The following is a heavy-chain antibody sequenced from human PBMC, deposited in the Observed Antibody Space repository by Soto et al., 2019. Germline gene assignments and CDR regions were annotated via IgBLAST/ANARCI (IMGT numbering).Heavy chain of an antibody. CDR1: GDTVSTNSAS. CDR3: ARAEEYSGRTFDF. D-gene: IGHD1-26*01. V-gene: IGHV6-1*01. J-gene: IGHJ4*02. CDR2: TYYMSKWYN. Sequence: SQTLSLTCAISGDTVSTNSASWNWIRQSPSRGLELLGRTYYMSKWYNDYVVSVKSRITINPDTSKNQFSLQLDSVTPEDTAIYYCARAEEYSGRTFDFWGQGTPVTVSS.